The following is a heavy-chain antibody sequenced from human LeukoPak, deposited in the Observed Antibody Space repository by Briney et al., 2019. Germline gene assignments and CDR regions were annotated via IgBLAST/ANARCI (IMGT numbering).Heavy chain of an antibody. CDR3: ASTSPYCSSTSCYTIGGIYYYGMDV. CDR1: GGTFSSYA. V-gene: IGHV1-69*04. J-gene: IGHJ6*02. Sequence: SVKVSCKASGGTFSSYAISWVRQAPGQGLEWMGRIIPILGIANYAQKFQGRVTITADKSTSTAYMELSSLRSEDTAVYYCASTSPYCSSTSCYTIGGIYYYGMDVWGQGTTVTVSS. D-gene: IGHD2-2*02. CDR2: IIPILGIA.